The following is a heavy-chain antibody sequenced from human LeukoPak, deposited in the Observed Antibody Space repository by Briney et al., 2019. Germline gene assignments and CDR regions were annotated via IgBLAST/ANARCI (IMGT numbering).Heavy chain of an antibody. D-gene: IGHD6-19*01. CDR1: GFPFSIYE. CDR3: ALLAVASDFDY. CDR2: IGSSGTTR. V-gene: IGHV3-48*03. Sequence: GGSLRLSCAVSGFPFSIYEMNRVRQAPGKGLEWVSNIGSSGTTRYYADSVKGRFSISRDNAKNSLYLQMNSLRVEDTGVYYCALLAVASDFDYWGQGALVAVSS. J-gene: IGHJ4*02.